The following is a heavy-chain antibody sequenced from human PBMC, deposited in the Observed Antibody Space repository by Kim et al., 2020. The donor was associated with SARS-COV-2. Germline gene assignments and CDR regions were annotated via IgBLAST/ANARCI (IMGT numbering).Heavy chain of an antibody. Sequence: GGSLRLSCAASGFTFSNAWMSWVRQAPGKGLEWVGRIKSKTDGGTTDYAAPVKGRFTISRDDSKNTLYLQMNSLKTEDTAVYYCTTEWMGAYDSSGYYYGEFDYWGQGTLVTFSS. CDR3: TTEWMGAYDSSGYYYGEFDY. CDR2: IKSKTDGGTT. D-gene: IGHD3-22*01. V-gene: IGHV3-15*01. J-gene: IGHJ4*02. CDR1: GFTFSNAW.